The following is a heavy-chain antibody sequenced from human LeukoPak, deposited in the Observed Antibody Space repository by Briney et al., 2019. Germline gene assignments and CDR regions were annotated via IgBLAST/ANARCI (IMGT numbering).Heavy chain of an antibody. D-gene: IGHD3-3*01. CDR1: GYTFTGYY. J-gene: IGHJ4*02. CDR2: INPNSGGT. CDR3: ARARGVLHYDFWSGYTD. Sequence: ASVKVSCKASGYTFTGYYMHWVRRAPGQGLEWMGWINPNSGGTNYAQKFQGRVTMTRDTSISTAYMELSRLRSDDTAVYYCARARGVLHYDFWSGYTDWGQGTLVTVSS. V-gene: IGHV1-2*02.